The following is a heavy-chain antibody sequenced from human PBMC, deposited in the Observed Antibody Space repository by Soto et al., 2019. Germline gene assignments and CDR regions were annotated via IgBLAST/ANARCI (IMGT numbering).Heavy chain of an antibody. J-gene: IGHJ6*02. D-gene: IGHD5-18*01. CDR1: GFSFGDYA. CDR2: ISGTGSRT. V-gene: IGHV3-23*01. CDR3: ARGGRYTYGYGDYSYGMDV. Sequence: EVQVLESGGGLVQPGGSLRLSCAASGFSFGDYAMSWVRQAPGKGLEWVSGISGTGSRTSYADSVRGRFTISRDNVNNTLSLQMDSLRAEDTAVYYCARGGRYTYGYGDYSYGMDVWVQGTTVTVSS.